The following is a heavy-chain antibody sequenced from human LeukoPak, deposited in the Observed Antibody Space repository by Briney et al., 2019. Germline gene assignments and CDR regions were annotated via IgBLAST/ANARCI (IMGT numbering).Heavy chain of an antibody. V-gene: IGHV4-59*01. Sequence: PSETLSLTCTVSGGSISSYYWSWIRQPPGKGLEWIGYIYYSGSTNYNPSLKSRVTISVDTSKNQFSLKLSSVTAADTAVYYCAREYYSRTSCYFDYWGQGTLVTVSS. CDR3: AREYYSRTSCYFDY. J-gene: IGHJ4*02. CDR1: GGSISSYY. D-gene: IGHD2-2*01. CDR2: IYYSGST.